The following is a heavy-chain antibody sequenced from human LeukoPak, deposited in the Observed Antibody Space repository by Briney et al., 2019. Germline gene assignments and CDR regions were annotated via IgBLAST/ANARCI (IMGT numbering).Heavy chain of an antibody. CDR1: GGSISSGDYY. D-gene: IGHD2-2*02. CDR2: INHSGST. CDR3: ARRLRVPAAIGWFDP. V-gene: IGHV4-39*07. Sequence: SETLSLTCTVSGGSISSGDYYWSWIRQPPGKGLEWIGEINHSGSTNYNPSLKSRVTISVDTSKNQFSLKLSSVTAADTAVYYCARRLRVPAAIGWFDPWGQGTLVTVSS. J-gene: IGHJ5*02.